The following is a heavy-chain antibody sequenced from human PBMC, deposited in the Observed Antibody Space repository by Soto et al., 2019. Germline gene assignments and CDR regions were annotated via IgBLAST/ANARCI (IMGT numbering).Heavy chain of an antibody. CDR2: ISAYRGNT. V-gene: IGHV1-18*04. CDR3: ARVVKAGDYGDYGRYYFDY. Sequence: QVQLVQSGAEVKKPGASVKVSCKASGYTFTTYGITWVRQAPVQGLEWMGWISAYRGNTNYAQKLQGRLTVTTDTSTNTAYMGLRSLRSDDTAVYYCARVVKAGDYGDYGRYYFDYWGHGTLVTVSS. J-gene: IGHJ4*01. D-gene: IGHD4-17*01. CDR1: GYTFTTYG.